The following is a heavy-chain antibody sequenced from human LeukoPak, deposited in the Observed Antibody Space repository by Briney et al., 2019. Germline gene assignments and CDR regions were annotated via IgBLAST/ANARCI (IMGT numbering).Heavy chain of an antibody. CDR2: INPRSGGT. CDR1: GHSLTSYS. J-gene: IGHJ4*02. V-gene: IGHV1-2*02. D-gene: IGHD1/OR15-1a*01. Sequence: ASVKVSCKAFGHSLTSYSMHWVRQAPGQGLEWMGVINPRSGGTNYAQKFRGRVTMTRDTSIRTAYMELSSLKYEDTATYYCARVGRGDNWNNVIYWGQGTLVTVSS. CDR3: ARVGRGDNWNNVIY.